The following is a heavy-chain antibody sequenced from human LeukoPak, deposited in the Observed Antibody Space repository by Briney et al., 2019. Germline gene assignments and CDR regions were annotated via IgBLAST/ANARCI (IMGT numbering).Heavy chain of an antibody. J-gene: IGHJ4*02. CDR3: ARGAGGSSWFFSEKSYFHS. Sequence: ASVKDSSKSSGYTFLGYYMYSVRQAPGQGLEWIGCTNPKSGDTRYSQTFQGRLTLTTNLYSNTAYMEFLSLRPDDTAVYYCARGAGGSSWFFSEKSYFHSWGQGSLVVASS. D-gene: IGHD6-13*01. CDR1: GYTFLGYY. V-gene: IGHV1-2*02. CDR2: TNPKSGDT.